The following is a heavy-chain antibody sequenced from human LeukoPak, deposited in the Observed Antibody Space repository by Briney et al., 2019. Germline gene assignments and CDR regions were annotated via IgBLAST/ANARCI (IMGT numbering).Heavy chain of an antibody. J-gene: IGHJ4*02. CDR3: ASIGSYYSARY. CDR1: GFTCSSYA. Sequence: PGRSLRLSCAASGFTCSSYAMHWVRQAPGKGLEWVAVISYDGSNKYYADSVKGRFTISRDNSKNTLYLQMNSLRAEDTAVYYCASIGSYYSARYWGQGTLVTVSS. CDR2: ISYDGSNK. V-gene: IGHV3-30-3*01. D-gene: IGHD3-10*01.